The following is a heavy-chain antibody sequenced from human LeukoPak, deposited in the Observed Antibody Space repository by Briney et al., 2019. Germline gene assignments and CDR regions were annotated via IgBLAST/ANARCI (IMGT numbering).Heavy chain of an antibody. J-gene: IGHJ4*02. CDR2: IYHSGST. D-gene: IGHD4-17*01. CDR3: ATYDYGDYVVY. Sequence: SETLSLTCAVSGGSISSGGYSWSWIRQPPGKGLEWIGYIYHSGSTYYNPSLKSRVTISVGRSKNQFSLKLSSVTAADTAVYYCATYDYGDYVVYWGQGTLVTVSS. CDR1: GGSISSGGYS. V-gene: IGHV4-30-2*01.